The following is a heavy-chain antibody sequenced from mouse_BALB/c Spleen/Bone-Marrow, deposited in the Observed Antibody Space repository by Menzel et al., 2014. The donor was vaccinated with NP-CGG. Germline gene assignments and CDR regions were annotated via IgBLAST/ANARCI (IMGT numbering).Heavy chain of an antibody. CDR1: GYTFXTYP. CDR2: FHPYNDDT. V-gene: IGHV1-47*01. J-gene: IGHJ1*01. D-gene: IGHD2-10*02. CDR3: ARGYGNWYFDV. Sequence: VMLVESGAELVKPGASVKMSCKAFGYTFXTYPIDWMKQNHGKSLEWIGDFHPYNDDTKYNEKFKGKAKLTVEKSSSTVYLELSRLTSDDSAVYYCARGYGNWYFDVWGAGTTVTVSS.